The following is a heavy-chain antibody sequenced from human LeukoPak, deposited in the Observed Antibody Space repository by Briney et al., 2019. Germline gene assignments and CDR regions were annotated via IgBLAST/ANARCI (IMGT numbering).Heavy chain of an antibody. CDR2: IASDGSHT. J-gene: IGHJ4*02. V-gene: IGHV3-30-3*01. CDR3: ARGVGYLDY. CDR1: GFTFSTYF. Sequence: PGGSLRLSCAASGFTFSTYFMHWVRQAPGKGLEWVADIASDGSHTFYVESVKGRFTISRDNSKNTLYLQMNSLRAEDTAVYYCARGVGYLDYWGQGTLVTVSS.